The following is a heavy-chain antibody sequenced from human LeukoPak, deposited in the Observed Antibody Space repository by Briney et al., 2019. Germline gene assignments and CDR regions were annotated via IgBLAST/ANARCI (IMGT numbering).Heavy chain of an antibody. D-gene: IGHD4-17*01. Sequence: SETLSLTCTVSGGSISSGSYYWSWIRQPAGKGLEWIGRIYTSGSTNYNPSLKSRVAISVDTSKNQFSLKLSSVTAADTAVYYCARSSGGGYGDHSHAGPSADYYFDYWGQGTLVTVSS. CDR2: IYTSGST. J-gene: IGHJ4*02. CDR1: GGSISSGSYY. V-gene: IGHV4-61*02. CDR3: ARSSGGGYGDHSHAGPSADYYFDY.